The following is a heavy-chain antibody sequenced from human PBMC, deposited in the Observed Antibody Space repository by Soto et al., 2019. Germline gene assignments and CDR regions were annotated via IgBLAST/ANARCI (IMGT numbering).Heavy chain of an antibody. CDR2: INPNTGGT. CDR1: GFSLTGYY. D-gene: IGHD3-10*01. V-gene: IGHV1-2*02. CDR3: ARERYQLLSDGMDV. J-gene: IGHJ6*02. Sequence: ASVKVSCKASGFSLTGYYFHWIRAAPGQGLEWLGWINPNTGGTTYAKKFQGRVTLTWDTSINTAYMELSSLRPDDTAMYSWARERYQLLSDGMDVWGQGTSVTVSS.